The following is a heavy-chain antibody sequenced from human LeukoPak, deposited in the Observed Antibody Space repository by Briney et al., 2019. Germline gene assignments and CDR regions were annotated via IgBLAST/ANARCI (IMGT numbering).Heavy chain of an antibody. Sequence: SETLSLTCTVSGGSISSYYWSWIRQPPGEGLEWIAYISDIGSINYNPSLKSRVTISLDTSKNQFSLKLSPVTAADTAVYYCAGHHPRNTVDFWGQGTLVTVSS. D-gene: IGHD2-8*02. V-gene: IGHV4-59*08. J-gene: IGHJ4*02. CDR1: GGSISSYY. CDR2: ISDIGSI. CDR3: AGHHPRNTVDF.